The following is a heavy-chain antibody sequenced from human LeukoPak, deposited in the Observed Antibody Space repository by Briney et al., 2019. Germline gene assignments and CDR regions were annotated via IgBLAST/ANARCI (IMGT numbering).Heavy chain of an antibody. D-gene: IGHD1-26*01. CDR2: ISINGDNT. Sequence: QAGGSPKLSGAASGFTFSSYAMSWVRQAPGKGLEYVSNISINGDNTYYAESGNGSFTISRDNSKHPLYLQLSSLRVEDTAVYYCIKDRIGTWSFDHWGQGTLLTVSS. J-gene: IGHJ4*02. CDR3: IKDRIGTWSFDH. CDR1: GFTFSSYA. V-gene: IGHV3-64D*06.